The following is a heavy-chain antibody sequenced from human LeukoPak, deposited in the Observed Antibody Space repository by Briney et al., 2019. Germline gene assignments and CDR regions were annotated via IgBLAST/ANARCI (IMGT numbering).Heavy chain of an antibody. CDR2: ISSGSSYT. J-gene: IGHJ4*02. Sequence: GGTLRLSCAASGFTFSDYYMTWIRQAPGKGLEWVSYISSGSSYTDYADSVKGRFTISRDNAKNSLDLQMNILSAEDTALYYCARARGSIPSSSFAYWGPGALVTVSS. V-gene: IGHV3-11*06. CDR1: GFTFSDYY. D-gene: IGHD6-6*01. CDR3: ARARGSIPSSSFAY.